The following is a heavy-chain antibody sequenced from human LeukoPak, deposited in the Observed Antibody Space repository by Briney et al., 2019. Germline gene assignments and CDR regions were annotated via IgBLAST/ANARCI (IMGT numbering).Heavy chain of an antibody. V-gene: IGHV1-69*02. Sequence: ASVKVSFKVSGYTLTELSMHWVRQAPGQGLEWMGRIIPILDVTNYAQKFQGRVTITADQSTSTAYMELSSLRSEDTAVYYCAGGGGVDILTGFQYWGQGTLVTVSS. CDR2: IIPILDVT. J-gene: IGHJ4*02. D-gene: IGHD3-9*01. CDR1: GYTLTELS. CDR3: AGGGGVDILTGFQY.